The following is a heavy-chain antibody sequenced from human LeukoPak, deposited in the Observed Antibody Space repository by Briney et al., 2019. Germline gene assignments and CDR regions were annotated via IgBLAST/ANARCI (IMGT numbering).Heavy chain of an antibody. Sequence: GRSLRLSCVASGFTFSSYTIHWVRQAPGKGLEWVTLISHDGRNKNYADSVKGRFTISRDNSKKTLYLEVNSLRPEDTAVYYCARGSHQDYFGSMTYLFDYWGQGILATVSS. D-gene: IGHD3-10*01. V-gene: IGHV3-30*04. CDR2: ISHDGRNK. CDR1: GFTFSSYT. CDR3: ARGSHQDYFGSMTYLFDY. J-gene: IGHJ4*02.